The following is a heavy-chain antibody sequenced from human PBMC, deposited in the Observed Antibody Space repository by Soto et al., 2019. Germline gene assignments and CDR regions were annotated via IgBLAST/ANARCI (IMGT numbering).Heavy chain of an antibody. CDR2: VNPIVSMS. CDR1: GDTFNFYS. CDR3: ASSYGSGYRAVDY. Sequence: QVQLVQSGAEVKRPGSSVKVSCKASGDTFNFYSINWVRQAPGLGLEWMGRVNPIVSMSNYAQKFQGRVTMTAHKSTSTAYMELSSLRSEDTAIYYFASSYGSGYRAVDYCGQGALVTVSS. D-gene: IGHD3-10*01. J-gene: IGHJ4*02. V-gene: IGHV1-69*02.